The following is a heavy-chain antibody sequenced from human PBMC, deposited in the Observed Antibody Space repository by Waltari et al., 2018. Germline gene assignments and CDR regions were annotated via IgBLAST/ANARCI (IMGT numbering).Heavy chain of an antibody. CDR1: GFTFSSYG. D-gene: IGHD5-12*01. CDR2: IRYDGSNK. CDR3: AALVATIVGFDY. Sequence: QVQLVESGGGVVQPGGSLRLSCAASGFTFSSYGMHWVRPAPGKRLEWVAFIRYDGSNKYYADSVKGRFTISRDNSKNTLYLQMNSLRAEDTAVYYCAALVATIVGFDYWGQGTLVTVSS. J-gene: IGHJ4*02. V-gene: IGHV3-30*02.